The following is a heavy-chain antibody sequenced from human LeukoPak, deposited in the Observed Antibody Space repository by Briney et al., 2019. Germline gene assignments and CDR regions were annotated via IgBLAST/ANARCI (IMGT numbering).Heavy chain of an antibody. V-gene: IGHV3-23*01. D-gene: IGHD6-19*01. CDR2: VSGRGERT. CDR1: GFSFNSYA. CDR3: ANQPGLYDSGWSWTYHFFGVDV. J-gene: IGHJ6*02. Sequence: AGGSLTLSCAASGFSFNSYAMSWVRQAPGKGLEWVSAVSGRGERTYYADFVQGRFSISRDNSKDTVYLQMNSLRAGDTAIYYCANQPGLYDSGWSWTYHFFGVDVWGQGTTVTVSS.